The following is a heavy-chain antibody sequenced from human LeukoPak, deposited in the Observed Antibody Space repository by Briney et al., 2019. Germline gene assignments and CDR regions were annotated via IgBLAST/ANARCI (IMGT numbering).Heavy chain of an antibody. CDR3: ARVGYCSSTSCGYYYGMDV. J-gene: IGHJ6*02. Sequence: GGSLRLSCAASGFTYSSYSRNWVRQAPAKGLEWVSSLSGSSSYIYYADSVKGRFTISRDNAKNSLYLQMNSLRAEDTAVYYCARVGYCSSTSCGYYYGMDVWGQGTTVTVSS. V-gene: IGHV3-21*01. D-gene: IGHD2-2*01. CDR2: LSGSSSYI. CDR1: GFTYSSYS.